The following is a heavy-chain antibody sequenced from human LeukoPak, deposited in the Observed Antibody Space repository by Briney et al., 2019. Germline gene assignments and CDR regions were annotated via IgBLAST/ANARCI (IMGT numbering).Heavy chain of an antibody. CDR3: ARVMIVGYCSSTSCYVFDY. V-gene: IGHV1-2*02. Sequence: ASVKVSCKASGYTFTGYYMHWVRQAPGQGLEWMGWINPNSGGANYAQKFQGRVTMPRDTSISTAYMELSRLRSDDTAVYYCARVMIVGYCSSTSCYVFDYWGQGTLVTVSS. CDR1: GYTFTGYY. D-gene: IGHD2-2*01. J-gene: IGHJ4*02. CDR2: INPNSGGA.